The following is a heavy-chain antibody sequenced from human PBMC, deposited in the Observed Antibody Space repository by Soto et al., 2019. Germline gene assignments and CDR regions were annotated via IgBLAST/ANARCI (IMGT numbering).Heavy chain of an antibody. V-gene: IGHV3-30-3*01. J-gene: IGHJ6*02. D-gene: IGHD3-22*01. CDR2: ISYDGSNK. CDR1: GFTFSSYA. Sequence: GGSLRLSCAASGFTFSSYAMHWVRQAPGKGLEWVAVISYDGSNKYYADSVKGRFTISRDNSKNTLYLQMNSLRAEDTAVYYCARVGQKDYYESSPEGGGMDVWGQGTTVTVSS. CDR3: ARVGQKDYYESSPEGGGMDV.